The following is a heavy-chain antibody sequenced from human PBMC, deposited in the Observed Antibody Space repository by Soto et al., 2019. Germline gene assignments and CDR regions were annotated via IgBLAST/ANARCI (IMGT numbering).Heavy chain of an antibody. J-gene: IGHJ5*02. Sequence: QVQLVQSGAEVKKPGSSVKVSCKASGGTFGSYAISWWRRAPGQGLEGMGGIIPIFGTANYAQKFQGRVTITADESTSTAYMELSSLRSEDTAVYYCARTTMPAVALNWFDPWGQGTLVTVSS. CDR2: IIPIFGTA. CDR3: ARTTMPAVALNWFDP. D-gene: IGHD2-2*01. V-gene: IGHV1-69*12. CDR1: GGTFGSYA.